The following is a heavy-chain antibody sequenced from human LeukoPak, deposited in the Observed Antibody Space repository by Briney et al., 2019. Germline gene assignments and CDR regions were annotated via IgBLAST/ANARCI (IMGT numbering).Heavy chain of an antibody. CDR3: ARDPTRGDLSVY. J-gene: IGHJ4*02. CDR1: GYTFTGYY. D-gene: IGHD7-27*01. Sequence: GASVKVSCKASGYTFTGYYMHWVRQATGQGLEWMGWINSNSGDTNYAQKFLGRVTMTRDKSISTAYMVLRRLRSDDTAVYYCARDPTRGDLSVYWGQGTLVTVSS. V-gene: IGHV1-2*02. CDR2: INSNSGDT.